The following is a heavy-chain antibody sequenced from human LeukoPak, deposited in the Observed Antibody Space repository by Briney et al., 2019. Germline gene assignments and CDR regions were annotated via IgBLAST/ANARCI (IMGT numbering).Heavy chain of an antibody. D-gene: IGHD1-26*01. CDR1: GGSFSGYY. CDR2: INYSGNT. CDR3: ARKVGAPNWYFDL. Sequence: SETLSLTCAVYGGSFSGYYWSWIRQPPGKGLEWIGYINYSGNTNYNPSLKSRVTISVDTSKNQFSLKLNSVTAADTAVYFCARKVGAPNWYFDLWGRGTLVTVSS. J-gene: IGHJ2*01. V-gene: IGHV4-59*01.